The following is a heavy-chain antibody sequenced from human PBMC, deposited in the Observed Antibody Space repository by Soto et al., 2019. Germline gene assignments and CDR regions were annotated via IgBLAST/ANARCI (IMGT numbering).Heavy chain of an antibody. J-gene: IGHJ5*02. CDR3: ARVPPSSVVLDP. D-gene: IGHD3-10*01. Sequence: ASVKVSCKASGYTFTSYAMHWVRQAPGQRLEWMGWINAYNGNTNYSQKFQGRVTMTRDTSTSTAYMELRSLRSDDTAVYYCARVPPSSVVLDPWGQGTLVTVSS. CDR2: INAYNGNT. CDR1: GYTFTSYA. V-gene: IGHV1-3*01.